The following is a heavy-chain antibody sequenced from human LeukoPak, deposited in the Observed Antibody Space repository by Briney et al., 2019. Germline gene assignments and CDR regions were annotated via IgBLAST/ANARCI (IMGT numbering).Heavy chain of an antibody. V-gene: IGHV1-46*01. Sequence: ASVKVSCKASGYTFTNSYIHWVRQAPGQVLEWMGLINPNGGNTNYAQNFQGRVTLTRDTSTSTVYMELSSLRSEDTAIYYCARIRDGYNDAYDIWGQGTVVTVPS. J-gene: IGHJ3*02. CDR2: INPNGGNT. CDR3: ARIRDGYNDAYDI. D-gene: IGHD5-24*01. CDR1: GYTFTNSY.